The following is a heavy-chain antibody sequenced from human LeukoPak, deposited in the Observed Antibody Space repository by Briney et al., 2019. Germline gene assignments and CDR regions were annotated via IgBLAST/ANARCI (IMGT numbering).Heavy chain of an antibody. CDR2: INHSGST. V-gene: IGHV4-34*01. CDR1: GGSISSYY. D-gene: IGHD6-13*01. J-gene: IGHJ4*02. CDR3: ARVGSYSSTWYPYYYFDY. Sequence: KPSETLSLTCTVSGGSISSYYWSWIRQPPGKGLEWIGEINHSGSTNYNPSLKSRVTISVDTSKNQFSLKLSSVTAADTAVYYCARVGSYSSTWYPYYYFDYWGQGTLVTVSS.